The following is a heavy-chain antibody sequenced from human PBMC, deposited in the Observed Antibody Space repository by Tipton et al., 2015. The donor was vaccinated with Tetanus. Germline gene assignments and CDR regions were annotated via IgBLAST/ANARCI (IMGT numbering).Heavy chain of an antibody. J-gene: IGHJ4*02. V-gene: IGHV4-61*08. CDR1: GGSVRSGDYS. D-gene: IGHD5/OR15-5a*01. Sequence: TLSLTCTVSGGSVRSGDYSWNWIRQPPGKGLEWLAYVSYSGRTNSNYSLKSRITISQDTSKNQFSLKLSSVTAADTAVYYCARLREIVSRSGWAFDYWGQGILVTVSS. CDR2: VSYSGRT. CDR3: ARLREIVSRSGWAFDY.